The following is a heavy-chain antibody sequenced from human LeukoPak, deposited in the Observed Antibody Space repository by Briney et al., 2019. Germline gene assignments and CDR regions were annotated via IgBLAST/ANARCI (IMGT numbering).Heavy chain of an antibody. J-gene: IGHJ4*02. Sequence: GESLKISCKGSGYTFTNYWIGWMRQMPGKGLEWMGIIYLGDSNIRYSPSFQGQVTISVDKSISTAYLQWSSLKASDTAMYYCAGRPYCSSTICYGGDYFDYWGQGTLVTVSS. D-gene: IGHD2-2*01. CDR1: GYTFTNYW. V-gene: IGHV5-51*01. CDR2: IYLGDSNI. CDR3: AGRPYCSSTICYGGDYFDY.